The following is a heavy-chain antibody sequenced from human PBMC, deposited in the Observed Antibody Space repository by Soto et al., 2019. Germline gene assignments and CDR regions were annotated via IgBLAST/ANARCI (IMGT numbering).Heavy chain of an antibody. CDR3: ERDLRGELVPPPFPH. Sequence: GLEWMGGIIPIFGTANYAQKFQGRVTMTADESTSTAYMELSSLRSEDTAVYYCERDLRGELVPPPFPHWGQGTLVTVSS. D-gene: IGHD1-26*01. J-gene: IGHJ1*01. CDR2: IIPIFGTA. V-gene: IGHV1-69*01.